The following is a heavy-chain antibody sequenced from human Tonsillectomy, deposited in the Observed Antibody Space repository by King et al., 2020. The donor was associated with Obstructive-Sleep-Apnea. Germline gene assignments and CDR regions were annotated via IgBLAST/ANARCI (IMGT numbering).Heavy chain of an antibody. V-gene: IGHV4-39*07. CDR1: GGSIRSSSYC. CDR3: ARDTSGYDDKGGLYYFDY. Sequence: QLQESGPGLVKPSETLSLTCTVSGGSIRSSSYCWAWIRQPPGMGLEWIGTIYYSGSTYYSPSLESRVTMSVDTSKNQFSLKLRSVTAADTAVYYCARDTSGYDDKGGLYYFDYWGQGTLVTVSS. CDR2: IYYSGST. D-gene: IGHD5-12*01. J-gene: IGHJ4*02.